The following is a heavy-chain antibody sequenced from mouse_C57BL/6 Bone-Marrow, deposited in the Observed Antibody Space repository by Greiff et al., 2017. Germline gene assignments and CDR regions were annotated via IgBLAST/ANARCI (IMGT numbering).Heavy chain of an antibody. CDR3: AREKGLYLPAY. V-gene: IGHV3-6*01. CDR1: GYSITSGYY. CDR2: ISYDGSN. J-gene: IGHJ3*01. D-gene: IGHD2-12*01. Sequence: EVKLEESGPGLVKPSQSLSLTCSVTGYSITSGYYWNWIRQFPGNKLEWMGYISYDGSNNYNPSLKNRISITRDTSKNQFFLKLNSVTTEDTATYYCAREKGLYLPAYWGQGTLVTVSA.